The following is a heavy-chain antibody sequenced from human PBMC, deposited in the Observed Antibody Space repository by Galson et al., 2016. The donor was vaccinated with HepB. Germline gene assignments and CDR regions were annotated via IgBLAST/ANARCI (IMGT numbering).Heavy chain of an antibody. J-gene: IGHJ6*04. CDR1: GLTFTSYG. CDR3: AKGEYPVDYHYGMDA. V-gene: IGHV3-30*18. Sequence: SLRLSCAAAGLTFTSYGIHWVRQAPGKGLEWVAVISFDGTEKYYADSVKGRFTISRDNSKKTVSLQMNSLRAEDTAVYYCAKGEYPVDYHYGMDAWGKGTMVTVSS. CDR2: ISFDGTEK. D-gene: IGHD2/OR15-2a*01.